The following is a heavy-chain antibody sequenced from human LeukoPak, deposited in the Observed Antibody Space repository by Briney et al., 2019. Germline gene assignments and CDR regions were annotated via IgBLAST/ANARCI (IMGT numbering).Heavy chain of an antibody. J-gene: IGHJ6*02. CDR3: ARALNTELDYGDYDAGDYYYYYGMDV. Sequence: GRSLRLSCAASGFTFSSYGMHWVRQAPGKGLEWVAVIWYEGSNEYYADSVKGRFTISRDNSKKALYLQMNSLSAEDTAVYYCARALNTELDYGDYDAGDYYYYYGMDVWGQGTTVTVSS. CDR1: GFTFSSYG. V-gene: IGHV3-33*01. CDR2: IWYEGSNE. D-gene: IGHD4-17*01.